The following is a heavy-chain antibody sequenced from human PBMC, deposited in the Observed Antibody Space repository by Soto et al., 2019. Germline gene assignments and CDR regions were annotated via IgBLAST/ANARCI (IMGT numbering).Heavy chain of an antibody. CDR2: MNPGSGKT. J-gene: IGHJ5*02. V-gene: IGHV1-8*02. CDR1: GYTFINYD. Sequence: ASVKVSCKASGYTFINYDISWVRQATGQGLEWMGWMNPGSGKTGYANKLQGRVTMTRDASTSTAHLELSSLTSEDTAVYYCARMASSGTLNWFDPWGQGTLVTVSS. CDR3: ARMASSGTLNWFDP.